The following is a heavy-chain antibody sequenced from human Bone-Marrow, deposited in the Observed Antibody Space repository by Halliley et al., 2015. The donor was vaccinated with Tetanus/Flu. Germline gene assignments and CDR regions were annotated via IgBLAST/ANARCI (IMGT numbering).Heavy chain of an antibody. Sequence: EGVSFISSSSGATGYADSVRGRITIIRYNAKNSLYLQANSTRGEDTAVYYCASSGFTYGFVSWGQGTLVAVSS. J-gene: IGHJ4*02. CDR2: ISSSSGAT. CDR3: ASSGFTYGFVS. V-gene: IGHV3-11*03. D-gene: IGHD5-18*01.